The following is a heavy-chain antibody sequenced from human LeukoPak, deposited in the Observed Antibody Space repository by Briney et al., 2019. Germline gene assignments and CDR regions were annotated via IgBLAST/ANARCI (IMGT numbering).Heavy chain of an antibody. Sequence: SETLSLTCAVYGGSFSGYYWSWIRQPPGKGLEWIGEINHSGGTNYNPSLKSRVTISVDTSKNQFSLKLSSVTAADTAVYYCARGTSHPYYYYYYMDVWGKGTTVTVSS. J-gene: IGHJ6*03. D-gene: IGHD2-2*01. V-gene: IGHV4-34*01. CDR3: ARGTSHPYYYYYYMDV. CDR2: INHSGGT. CDR1: GGSFSGYY.